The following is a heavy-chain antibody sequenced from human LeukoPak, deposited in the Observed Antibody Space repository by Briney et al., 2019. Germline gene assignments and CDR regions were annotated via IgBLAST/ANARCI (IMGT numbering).Heavy chain of an antibody. CDR1: GYSFTSYW. CDR3: ARRGYYNSTCCYNCFDP. D-gene: IGHD2-2*01. V-gene: IGHV5-51*01. CDR2: IYPGDSDT. J-gene: IGHJ5*02. Sequence: PGESLKISCKGSGYSFTSYWIGWVRQMPGKGLEWMGIIYPGDSDTRYSPSFQGQVTISADKSISTTYLQWSSLKASDTAMYYCARRGYYNSTCCYNCFDPWGQGTLVTVSS.